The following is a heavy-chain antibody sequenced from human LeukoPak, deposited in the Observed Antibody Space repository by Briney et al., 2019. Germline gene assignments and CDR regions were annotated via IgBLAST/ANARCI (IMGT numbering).Heavy chain of an antibody. CDR3: AREGSLGSVYY. Sequence: PGGSLRLSCAASGFTFSSYNVTWVRQAPGKGLEWVSSISSSSSYIYYADSVKGRFTISRDNAKNSLYLQMNSLRAEDTAVYYCAREGSLGSVYYWGQGTLVTVSS. CDR1: GFTFSSYN. J-gene: IGHJ4*02. CDR2: ISSSSSYI. V-gene: IGHV3-21*01. D-gene: IGHD3-10*01.